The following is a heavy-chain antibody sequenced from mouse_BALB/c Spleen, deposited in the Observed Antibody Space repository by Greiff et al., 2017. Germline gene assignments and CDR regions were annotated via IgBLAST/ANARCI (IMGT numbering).Heavy chain of an antibody. CDR3: ARDRGTPLYAMDY. CDR2: ISNLAYSI. Sequence: EVMLVESGGGLVQPGGSRKLSCAASGFTFSDYGMAWVRQAPGKGPEWVAFISNLAYSIYYADTVTGRFTISRENAKNTLYLEMSSLRSEDTAMYYCARDRGTPLYAMDYWGQGTSVTVSS. J-gene: IGHJ4*01. D-gene: IGHD2-14*01. V-gene: IGHV5-15*02. CDR1: GFTFSDYG.